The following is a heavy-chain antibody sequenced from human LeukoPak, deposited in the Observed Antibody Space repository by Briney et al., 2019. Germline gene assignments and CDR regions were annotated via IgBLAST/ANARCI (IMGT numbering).Heavy chain of an antibody. CDR2: ISAYNGNT. J-gene: IGHJ4*02. CDR3: ARDSAQLWLRASFDY. Sequence: ASVKVSCKASGYTFTSYGISWVRQAPGQGLEWMGWISAYNGNTNYAQKLQGRVTMTTDTSTSTAYMELRSLRSDDTAVYYRARDSAQLWLRASFDYWGQGTLVTVSS. CDR1: GYTFTSYG. V-gene: IGHV1-18*01. D-gene: IGHD5-18*01.